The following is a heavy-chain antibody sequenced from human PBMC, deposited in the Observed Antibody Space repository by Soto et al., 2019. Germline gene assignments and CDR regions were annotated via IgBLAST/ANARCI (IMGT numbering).Heavy chain of an antibody. V-gene: IGHV4-31*03. CDR1: GGSISRGGYY. CDR3: ARKDSGYADDMDV. CDR2: IYYSGGT. J-gene: IGHJ6*03. D-gene: IGHD5-12*01. Sequence: QVQLQESGPGLVKPSQTLSLTCTVSGGSISRGGYYWSWIRQHPGKGLEWIGYIYYSGGTYYNPSLESRVTISVDTSENQFSLRLSSVTAADTAVYYCARKDSGYADDMDVWGKGTTVTVSS.